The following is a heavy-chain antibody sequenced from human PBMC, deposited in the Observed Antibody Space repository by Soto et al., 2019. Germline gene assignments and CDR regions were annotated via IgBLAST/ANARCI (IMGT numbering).Heavy chain of an antibody. J-gene: IGHJ3*02. D-gene: IGHD3-3*01. CDR2: IRSKANSYAT. Sequence: GGSLRLSCAASGFTFSGSAMHWVRQASGKGLEWVGRIRSKANSYATAYAASVKGRFTISRDDSKNTAYLQMNSLKTEDTAVYYCTRHTYDFWSGYHDAFDIWGQGTMVTVSS. CDR1: GFTFSGSA. V-gene: IGHV3-73*01. CDR3: TRHTYDFWSGYHDAFDI.